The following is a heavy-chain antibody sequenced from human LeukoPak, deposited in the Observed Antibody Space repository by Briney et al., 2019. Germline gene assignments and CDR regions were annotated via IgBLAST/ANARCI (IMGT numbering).Heavy chain of an antibody. CDR3: ARGPEIVVVPAANYYYYMDV. J-gene: IGHJ6*03. V-gene: IGHV1-69*13. D-gene: IGHD2-2*01. CDR1: GGTFSSYA. Sequence: ASVKVSCKASGGTFSSYAISWVRQAPRQGLEWMGGIIPIFGTANYAQKFQGRVTITADESTSTAYMELSSLRSEDTAVYYCARGPEIVVVPAANYYYYMDVWGKGTTVTVSS. CDR2: IIPIFGTA.